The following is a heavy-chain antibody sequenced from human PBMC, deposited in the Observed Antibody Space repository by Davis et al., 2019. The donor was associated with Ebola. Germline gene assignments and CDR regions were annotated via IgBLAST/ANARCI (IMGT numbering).Heavy chain of an antibody. J-gene: IGHJ3*02. V-gene: IGHV6-1*01. D-gene: IGHD3/OR15-3a*01. CDR3: ARGWLRTGLDI. CDR1: GDSVSSGG. Sequence: HSQTLSLTCAISGDSVSSGGWNWIRQSPSRGLEWLGRTYYNSKWYNDYAVSVKSRITINPDTSKNQVSLQLNSVTPEDTALYYCARGWLRTGLDIWGQGTMVIVSS. CDR2: TYYNSKWYN.